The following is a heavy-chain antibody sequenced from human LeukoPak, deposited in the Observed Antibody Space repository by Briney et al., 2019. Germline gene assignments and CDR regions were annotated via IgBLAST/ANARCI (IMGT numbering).Heavy chain of an antibody. Sequence: PGGSLRLSCAASGFRFSDYSVAWVRQAPGKGLGWVSIISRDGINIYYADSLKGRITISRDNAKNSLSLQVNSLRAEDTAVYYCARGGTSVTRHFDCWGQGTLVTVSS. CDR1: GFRFSDYS. J-gene: IGHJ4*02. CDR2: ISRDGINI. V-gene: IGHV3-21*01. D-gene: IGHD4-17*01. CDR3: ARGGTSVTRHFDC.